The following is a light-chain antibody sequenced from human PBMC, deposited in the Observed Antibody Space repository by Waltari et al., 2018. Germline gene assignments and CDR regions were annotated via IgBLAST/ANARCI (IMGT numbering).Light chain of an antibody. CDR3: CSYTSSSTPRL. CDR2: EAT. J-gene: IGLJ3*02. V-gene: IGLV2-14*02. Sequence: QSALPQPASVSGSPGQSITISCTSASSDFGRYNLVSWYQQHPGKAPKLIIYEATKPPSGVSDRFSGSKSGYTASLTISGLQADDEADYYCCSYTSSSTPRLFGGGTKLTVL. CDR1: SSDFGRYNL.